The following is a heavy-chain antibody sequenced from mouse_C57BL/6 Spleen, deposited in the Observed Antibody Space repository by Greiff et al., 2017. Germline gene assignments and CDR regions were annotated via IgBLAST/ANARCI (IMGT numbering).Heavy chain of an antibody. V-gene: IGHV5-16*01. J-gene: IGHJ1*01. CDR2: INSDGSST. Sequence: EVKLEESEGGLVQPGSSMKLSCTASGFTFSDYYMAWVRQVPEKGLEWVANINSDGSSTYYQDALKSRFIIPRDNAKNILYLQMSSLKSEDTATYYWTREEYSGRYVYFDVWGATTTVTVSS. CDR3: TREEYSGRYVYFDV. CDR1: GFTFSDYY. D-gene: IGHD1-1*02.